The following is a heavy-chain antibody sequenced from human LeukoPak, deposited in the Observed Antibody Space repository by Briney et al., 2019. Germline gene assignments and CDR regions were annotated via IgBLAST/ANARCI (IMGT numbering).Heavy chain of an antibody. J-gene: IGHJ4*02. V-gene: IGHV4-59*01. Sequence: PSETLSLTCTVSGGSISSYYWSWIRQPPRRGLEWVGYIYYSGSTNYNPSLKSRVTISVDTSKNEFSLKLSSVTAADTAVYYCARAYGDYVNYWGQGTLVTVSS. D-gene: IGHD4-17*01. CDR3: ARAYGDYVNY. CDR1: GGSISSYY. CDR2: IYYSGST.